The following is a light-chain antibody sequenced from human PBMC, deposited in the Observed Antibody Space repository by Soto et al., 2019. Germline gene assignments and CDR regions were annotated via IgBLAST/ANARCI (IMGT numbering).Light chain of an antibody. Sequence: EIVLTQSPGTLSLSPGERATLSCRASQSVSSSYLAWYQQKPGQAPRLLIYGASSRATGIPDRFSGSGSGRDFTLTISILDPEDFAVYYCQQDGSSPSLTFGGGTNVEIK. J-gene: IGKJ4*01. V-gene: IGKV3-20*01. CDR1: QSVSSSY. CDR2: GAS. CDR3: QQDGSSPSLT.